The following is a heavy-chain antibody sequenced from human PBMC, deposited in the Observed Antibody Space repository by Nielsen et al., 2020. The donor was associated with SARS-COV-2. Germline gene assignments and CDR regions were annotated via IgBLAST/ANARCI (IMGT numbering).Heavy chain of an antibody. CDR2: ISGSGGST. Sequence: GGSLRLSCAAPGFTFSSYAMSWVRQAPGKGLEWVSAISGSGGSTYYADSVKGRFTISRDNSKNTLYLQMNSLRAEDTAVYYCVSYSSGWYPPPTYYYYGMDVWGQGTTVTVSS. CDR1: GFTFSSYA. J-gene: IGHJ6*02. CDR3: VSYSSGWYPPPTYYYYGMDV. V-gene: IGHV3-23*01. D-gene: IGHD6-19*01.